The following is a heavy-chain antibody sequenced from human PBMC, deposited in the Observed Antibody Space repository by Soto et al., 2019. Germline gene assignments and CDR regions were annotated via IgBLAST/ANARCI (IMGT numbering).Heavy chain of an antibody. J-gene: IGHJ6*02. CDR2: IRTKANSYAT. CDR1: GFAFSGSG. D-gene: IGHD4-17*01. V-gene: IGHV3-73*01. CDR3: METLTPMDA. Sequence: EVQLVESGGGLVQPGGSLKLSCAASGFAFSGSGIHWVRQASGKGLEWVGHIRTKANSYATEYAPSVRGRFTISRDDSKNTAYLQMASLKTEDTAVYYCMETLTPMDAWGQGTTVTVSS.